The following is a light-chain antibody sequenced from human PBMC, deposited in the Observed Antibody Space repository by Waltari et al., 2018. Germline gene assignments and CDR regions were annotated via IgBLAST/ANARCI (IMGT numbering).Light chain of an antibody. J-gene: IGLJ1*01. Sequence: QSVLTQPPSVSEAPKQRVTISCSGSSSSLGKNAGNWYQKLQGKSPKLLIYYNDLLSSRGSHRFSGSKSGISASLAISVLPSEDEPDYYCAVWDDTVSLYVFVSGTKVTV. CDR1: SSSLGKNA. CDR3: AVWDDTVSLYV. CDR2: YND. V-gene: IGLV1-36*01.